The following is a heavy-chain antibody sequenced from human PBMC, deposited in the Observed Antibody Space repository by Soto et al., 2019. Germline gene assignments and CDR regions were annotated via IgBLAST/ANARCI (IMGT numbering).Heavy chain of an antibody. J-gene: IGHJ4*02. D-gene: IGHD3-10*01. CDR2: ISGSGGST. CDR3: ARTTVWFGEFSYYFDY. V-gene: IGHV3-23*01. CDR1: GFTFSSYA. Sequence: SGGSLRLSCAASGFTFSSYAMSWVRQAPGKGLEWVSAISGSGGSTYYADSVKGRFTISRDNSKNTLYLQMNSLRAEDTAVYYCARTTVWFGEFSYYFDYWGQGTLVTVSS.